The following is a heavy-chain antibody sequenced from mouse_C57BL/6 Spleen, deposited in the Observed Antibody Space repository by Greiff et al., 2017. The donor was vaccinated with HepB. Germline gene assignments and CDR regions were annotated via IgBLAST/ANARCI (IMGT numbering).Heavy chain of an antibody. CDR2: IYPGDGDT. J-gene: IGHJ1*03. V-gene: IGHV1-82*01. CDR3: ARDGDYYGSSYGYFDV. Sequence: QVQLKESGPELVKPGASVKISCKASGYAFSSSWMNWVKQRPGKGLEWIGRIYPGDGDTNYNGKFKGKATLTADKSSSTAYMQLSSLTSEDSAVYFCARDGDYYGSSYGYFDVWGTGTTVTVSS. D-gene: IGHD1-1*01. CDR1: GYAFSSSW.